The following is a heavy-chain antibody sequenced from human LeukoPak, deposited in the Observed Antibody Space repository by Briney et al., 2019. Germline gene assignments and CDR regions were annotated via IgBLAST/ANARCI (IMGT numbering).Heavy chain of an antibody. CDR2: ISGSGGST. V-gene: IGHV3-23*01. J-gene: IGHJ4*02. CDR1: GFTFSSYA. CDR3: AKDRGYSYGYFDY. D-gene: IGHD5-18*01. Sequence: GGSLRLSCAASGFTFSSYAMSWVRQAPGKGLEWVSAISGSGGSTYYADSVKGRFTISRDNCKNTLYLQMNSLRAEDTAVYYCAKDRGYSYGYFDYWGQGTLVTVSS.